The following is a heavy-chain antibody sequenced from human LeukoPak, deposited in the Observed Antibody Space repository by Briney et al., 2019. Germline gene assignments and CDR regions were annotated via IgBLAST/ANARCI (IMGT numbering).Heavy chain of an antibody. J-gene: IGHJ4*02. CDR1: GFTFSSHS. CDR2: ISSSSSTI. CDR3: TRGYYRVDF. D-gene: IGHD2-15*01. Sequence: PGGSLRLSCAASGFTFSSHSMNWVRQAPGKGLEWVSYISSSSSTIYYADSVKGRFTISRDNAKNSLYLQMNSLRAEDTAVYYCTRGYYRVDFWGQGTLVTVSS. V-gene: IGHV3-48*01.